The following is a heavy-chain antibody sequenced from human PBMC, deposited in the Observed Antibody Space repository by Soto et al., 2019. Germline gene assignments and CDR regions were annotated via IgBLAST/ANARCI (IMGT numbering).Heavy chain of an antibody. CDR1: GFTFSTNA. Sequence: EVQLLESGGGLVQPGGSLRLSCVASGFTFSTNAMSWVRQAPGKGLEWVSTTGGGGNTYYADSVKGRFTISRDNSNNTLYLLMNSLRAEDTALYYCAKDPKTAYWIGGICSSSWGQGTLVTVAS. J-gene: IGHJ5*02. D-gene: IGHD2-15*01. CDR2: TGGGGNT. V-gene: IGHV3-23*01. CDR3: AKDPKTAYWIGGICSSS.